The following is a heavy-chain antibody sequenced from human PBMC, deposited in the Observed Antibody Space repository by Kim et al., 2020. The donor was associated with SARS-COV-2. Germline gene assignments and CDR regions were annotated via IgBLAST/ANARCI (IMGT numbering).Heavy chain of an antibody. CDR2: INPGNGNT. V-gene: IGHV1-3*01. Sequence: ASVKVSCKSSGYSFTRYAMHWVRQAPGQRLEWMGWINPGNGNTKYSQNFQGRITITRDTSASTVYMELSSLISEDTAVYYCATLVPDVYYWGQGTLVTVSS. J-gene: IGHJ4*02. CDR1: GYSFTRYA. CDR3: ATLVPDVYY. D-gene: IGHD2-2*01.